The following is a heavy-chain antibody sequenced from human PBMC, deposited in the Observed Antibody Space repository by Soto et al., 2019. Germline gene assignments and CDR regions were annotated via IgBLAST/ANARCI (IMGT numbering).Heavy chain of an antibody. Sequence: QVQLVQSGAEVKKPGSSVNVSYKASGGTFSSFAFSWVRQAPGQGLEWMGDIIPIFGKTSYAQKFQGRVTMTTDESTFTAYLELSSLTSDDTAVYYCARGDTHQLLRGWFDPWGQGTLVIVSS. CDR1: GGTFSSFA. J-gene: IGHJ5*02. CDR2: IIPIFGKT. CDR3: ARGDTHQLLRGWFDP. V-gene: IGHV1-69*05. D-gene: IGHD2-2*01.